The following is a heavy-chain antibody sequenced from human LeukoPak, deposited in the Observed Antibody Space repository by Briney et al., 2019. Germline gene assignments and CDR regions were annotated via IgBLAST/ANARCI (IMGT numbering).Heavy chain of an antibody. CDR3: ASAVAAPDQDPPFDY. J-gene: IGHJ4*02. CDR1: GFNFGDYY. D-gene: IGHD6-25*01. CDR2: ISKSDGTT. Sequence: GGSLRLSCVASGFNFGDYYMSWIRQAPGKGLEWISYISKSDGTTYYADTVKGRFTISRDSAKKSVYLYMNSLRAEDTAVYYCASAVAAPDQDPPFDYWGQGTLVTVSS. V-gene: IGHV3-11*01.